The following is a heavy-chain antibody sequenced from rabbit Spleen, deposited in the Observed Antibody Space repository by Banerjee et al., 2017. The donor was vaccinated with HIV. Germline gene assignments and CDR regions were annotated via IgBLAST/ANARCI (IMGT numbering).Heavy chain of an antibody. D-gene: IGHD4-1*01. CDR2: INTGSTGDT. J-gene: IGHJ4*01. Sequence: QEQLEESGGGLVKPEGSLTLTCKASGVSFSSRYYMCWVRQAPGKGLEWIACINTGSTGDTYYASWAKGRFTISKTSSTTVTLQMTSLTAADTATYFCARETSGGWGVVLYYFNLWGPGTLVTVS. V-gene: IGHV1S45*01. CDR3: ARETSGGWGVVLYYFNL. CDR1: GVSFSSRYY.